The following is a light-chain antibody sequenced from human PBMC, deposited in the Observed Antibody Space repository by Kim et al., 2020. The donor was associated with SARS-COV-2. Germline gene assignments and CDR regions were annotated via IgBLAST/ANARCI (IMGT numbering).Light chain of an antibody. J-gene: IGKJ2*01. Sequence: LVPGERGTRACRASQSVSRSYLAWDQQKPGQAPRLLIYGASSRATGIPDRFSGSGSGTDFTLTISRLEPEDFAVYYCQQYGSSPYTFGQGTKLEIK. CDR2: GAS. V-gene: IGKV3-20*01. CDR1: QSVSRSY. CDR3: QQYGSSPYT.